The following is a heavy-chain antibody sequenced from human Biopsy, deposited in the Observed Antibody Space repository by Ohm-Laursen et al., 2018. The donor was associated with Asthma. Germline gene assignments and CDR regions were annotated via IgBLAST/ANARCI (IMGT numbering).Heavy chain of an antibody. V-gene: IGHV1-18*01. CDR1: GYTFNSAG. D-gene: IGHD3-10*01. J-gene: IGHJ6*02. CDR3: ARAVDYSHYYGIDV. Sequence: ASVKVSCKTSGYTFNSAGITWVRQAPGQGLEWMGWISVYNGNTKVAQKLQDRVTMITDTSTSTAYMELRSLRSDDTAVYFCARAVDYSHYYGIDVWGQGTKVTAS. CDR2: ISVYNGNT.